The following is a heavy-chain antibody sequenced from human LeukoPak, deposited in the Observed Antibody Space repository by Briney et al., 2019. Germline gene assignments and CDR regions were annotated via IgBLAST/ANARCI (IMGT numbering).Heavy chain of an antibody. Sequence: GGSLRLSCAASGFTFSSYSMNWVRQAPGKGLEWVSSISSSSSYIYYADSVKGRFTISRDNAKISLYLQMNSLRAEDTAVYYCAREDPYYYYMDVWGKGTTVTVSS. J-gene: IGHJ6*03. CDR1: GFTFSSYS. CDR3: AREDPYYYYMDV. V-gene: IGHV3-21*01. CDR2: ISSSSSYI.